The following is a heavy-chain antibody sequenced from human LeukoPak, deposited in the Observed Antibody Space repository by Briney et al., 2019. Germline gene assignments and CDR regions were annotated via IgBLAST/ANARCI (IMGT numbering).Heavy chain of an antibody. CDR1: GFTFSRYA. CDR2: ISHDGSKK. Sequence: GRSLRLSCAASGFTFSRYAMHWVRQAPGKGLEWVADISHDGSKKFYADSVKGRFTISRDTSNNTVYLQMNSLRVEDTAAYHCARRLRLDYWGQGTLVTVSS. D-gene: IGHD4-17*01. V-gene: IGHV3-30*04. J-gene: IGHJ4*02. CDR3: ARRLRLDY.